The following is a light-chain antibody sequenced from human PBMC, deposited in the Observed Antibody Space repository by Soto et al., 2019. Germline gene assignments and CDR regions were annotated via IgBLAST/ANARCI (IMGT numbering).Light chain of an antibody. CDR3: QQRSNWPS. Sequence: ETVMTQSPATLSMSPGERATLSCRASQSVSNNLAWYQQKPGQAPRLLIYGASSRATGIPARFSGSGSGTDFTLTISSLEPEDFAVYYCQQRSNWPSFGQGTKVDIK. V-gene: IGKV3-11*01. J-gene: IGKJ2*01. CDR1: QSVSNN. CDR2: GAS.